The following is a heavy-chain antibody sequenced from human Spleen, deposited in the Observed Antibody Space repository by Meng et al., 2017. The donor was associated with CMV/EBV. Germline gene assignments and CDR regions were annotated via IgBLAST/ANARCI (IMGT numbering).Heavy chain of an antibody. Sequence: ASVKVSCKASGYTFTGYFLHWVRQAPGQGLECMGWINPNSGVTNYAQKFQGRVTMTRDTSISTAYMELSRLRSNDTAVYYCARDHDSSGWYTPWGQGTLVTVSS. D-gene: IGHD6-19*01. V-gene: IGHV1-2*02. CDR3: ARDHDSSGWYTP. J-gene: IGHJ5*02. CDR2: INPNSGVT. CDR1: GYTFTGYF.